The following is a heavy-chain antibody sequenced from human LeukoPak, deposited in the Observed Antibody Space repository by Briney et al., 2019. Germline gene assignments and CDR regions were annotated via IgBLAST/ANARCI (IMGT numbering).Heavy chain of an antibody. CDR2: IYTSGST. CDR1: GGSISRGSYY. J-gene: IGHJ6*03. V-gene: IGHV4-61*02. CDR3: ARGNYYMDV. Sequence: SETLSLTCTVSGGSISRGSYYWSWIRQPAGKGLEWIGRIYTSGSTNYNPSLKSRVTISVDTSKNQFSLKLSSVTAADTAVYYCARGNYYMDVWGKGTTVTVSS.